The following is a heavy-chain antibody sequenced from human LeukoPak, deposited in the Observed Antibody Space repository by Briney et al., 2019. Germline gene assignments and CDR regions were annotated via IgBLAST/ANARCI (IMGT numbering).Heavy chain of an antibody. D-gene: IGHD2-15*01. CDR1: GGSISSSSYY. V-gene: IGHV4-39*01. CDR2: IYYSGST. CDR3: ARQVGYRSGGSCYSNY. Sequence: SETLSLTCTVSGGSISSSSYYWGWIRQPPGKGLEWIGSIYYSGSTYYNPSLKSRVTISVDTSKNQFSLKLSSVTDADTAVYYCARQVGYRSGGSCYSNYWGQGTLVTVSS. J-gene: IGHJ4*02.